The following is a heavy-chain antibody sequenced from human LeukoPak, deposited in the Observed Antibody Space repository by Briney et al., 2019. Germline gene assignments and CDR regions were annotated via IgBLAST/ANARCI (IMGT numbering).Heavy chain of an antibody. Sequence: PGGSLRLSCAASGFTFSSYWMHWVRQAPGKGLVWVSRINSDGSSTSYADSVKGRFTISRDNAKNTLYLQMNSLRAEDTAVYYCAKEAYCSSTSRYRRYFQHWGQGTLVTVSS. CDR2: INSDGSST. V-gene: IGHV3-74*01. J-gene: IGHJ1*01. CDR3: AKEAYCSSTSRYRRYFQH. CDR1: GFTFSSYW. D-gene: IGHD2-2*01.